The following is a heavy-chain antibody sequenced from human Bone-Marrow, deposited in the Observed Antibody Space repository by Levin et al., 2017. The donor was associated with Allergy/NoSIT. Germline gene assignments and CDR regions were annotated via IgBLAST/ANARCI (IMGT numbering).Heavy chain of an antibody. V-gene: IGHV4-39*01. CDR3: ARHRHGSSLFDY. Sequence: PSETLSLTCSVSGGSVRISGYSWVWIRQPPGKGLEYIANMYSSGSTNYNPSLKSRVTISVDTSNNQVPLKLSSVTDADTAVYYCARHRHGSSLFDYWGLGTLVTVSS. J-gene: IGHJ4*02. CDR2: MYSSGST. CDR1: GGSVRISGYS. D-gene: IGHD6-13*01.